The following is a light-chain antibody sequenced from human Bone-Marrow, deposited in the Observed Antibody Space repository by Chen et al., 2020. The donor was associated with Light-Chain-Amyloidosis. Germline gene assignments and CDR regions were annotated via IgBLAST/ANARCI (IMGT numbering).Light chain of an antibody. V-gene: IGLV3-21*02. Sequence: SYVLTQPPSVSVAPGQTATFTCGGNNIGNKNVHWYQQTPGQAPLLVVYDDSDRPSGIPERLSGSNSGNTATLTISRVEAGDEADYYCQVWDRSSDRPVFGGGTKLTVL. CDR3: QVWDRSSDRPV. CDR1: NIGNKN. CDR2: DDS. J-gene: IGLJ3*02.